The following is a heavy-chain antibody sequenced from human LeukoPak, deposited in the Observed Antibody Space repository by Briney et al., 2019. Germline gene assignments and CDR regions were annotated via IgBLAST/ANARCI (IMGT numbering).Heavy chain of an antibody. CDR1: GFTFRSYG. J-gene: IGHJ3*02. Sequence: GGSLRLSCAASGFTFRSYGMHWVRQAPGKGLEWVSIIWYDGINKYYADSVRGRFTISRDNSKNTLYLQMNSLRAEDTAVYYCARIRAPPPDAFDIWGQGTMVTVSS. CDR2: IWYDGINK. CDR3: ARIRAPPPDAFDI. V-gene: IGHV3-30*02. D-gene: IGHD3-10*01.